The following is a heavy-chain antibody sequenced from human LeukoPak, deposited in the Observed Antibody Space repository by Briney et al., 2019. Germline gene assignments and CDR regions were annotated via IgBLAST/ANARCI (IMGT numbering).Heavy chain of an antibody. D-gene: IGHD3-22*01. J-gene: IGHJ4*02. CDR3: ARRDYDSSGYPFFDY. CDR1: GGSISSYY. V-gene: IGHV4-4*09. CDR2: IYTSGST. Sequence: PSETLSLTCTVSGGSISSYYWSWLRQPPGKGLEWIGYIYTSGSTNYNPSLKSRVTISVDTSKNQFSLKLSSVTAADTAVYYCARRDYDSSGYPFFDYWGQGTLVTVSS.